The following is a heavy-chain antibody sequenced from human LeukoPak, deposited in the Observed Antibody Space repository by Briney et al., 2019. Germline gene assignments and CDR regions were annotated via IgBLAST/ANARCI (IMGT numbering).Heavy chain of an antibody. V-gene: IGHV4-34*01. CDR1: GGSFSGYY. J-gene: IGHJ5*02. CDR3: ARRDYYGSGFEFDP. D-gene: IGHD3-10*01. CDR2: INHSGST. Sequence: ASETLSLTCAVYGGSFSGYYWSWIRQPPGKGLEWIGEINHSGSTNYNPSPKSRVTISVDTSKNQFSLKLSYVTAADTAVYYCARRDYYGSGFEFDPWGQGTLVTVSS.